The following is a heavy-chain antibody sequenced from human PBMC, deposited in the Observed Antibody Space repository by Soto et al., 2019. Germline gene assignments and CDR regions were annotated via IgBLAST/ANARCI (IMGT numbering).Heavy chain of an antibody. CDR2: IHYNGNT. CDR1: GGSLSSYY. J-gene: IGHJ5*02. V-gene: IGHV4-59*01. Sequence: SETLSLTCTVAGGSLSSYYWSWIRQPPGKGLEWIGNIHYNGNTKDSPSLKRRVTMAVDTSKNHFSLTLVSVTTADTAVFFCEGEESLGDGIKPLAPWSQGTWDTVSS. CDR3: EGEESLGDGIKPLAP. D-gene: IGHD1-26*01.